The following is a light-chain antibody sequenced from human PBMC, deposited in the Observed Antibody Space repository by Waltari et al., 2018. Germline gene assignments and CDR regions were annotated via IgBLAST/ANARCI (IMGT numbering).Light chain of an antibody. CDR3: QQYDTSPQA. Sequence: EIVLTPSPGTLSLSPGECATLSCRASQSVSGRYLAWYQQKPGQAPRLLIYDATSRGTGIPDRFSGSGSGTDFTLSINRLEPEDSAVYYCQQYDTSPQAFGQGTKVEI. CDR1: QSVSGRY. J-gene: IGKJ1*01. CDR2: DAT. V-gene: IGKV3-20*01.